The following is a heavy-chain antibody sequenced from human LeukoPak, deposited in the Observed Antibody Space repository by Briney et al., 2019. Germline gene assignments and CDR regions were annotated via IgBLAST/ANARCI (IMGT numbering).Heavy chain of an antibody. CDR2: INDSGDYT. J-gene: IGHJ4*02. Sequence: PGGSLRLSCAASGFTFSSHAMSWVRQAPGKGLAWVSGINDSGDYTYHADSVKGRFTTSRDNFKNTVDLQMNSLRAEDTAVYYCAKSLDLAVAGIDYWGQGTLVTVSS. CDR1: GFTFSSHA. D-gene: IGHD6-19*01. CDR3: AKSLDLAVAGIDY. V-gene: IGHV3-23*01.